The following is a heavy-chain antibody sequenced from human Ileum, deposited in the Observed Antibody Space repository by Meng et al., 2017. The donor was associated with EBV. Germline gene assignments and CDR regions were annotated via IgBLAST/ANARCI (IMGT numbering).Heavy chain of an antibody. CDR1: GDSISSNNW. V-gene: IGHV4-4*02. Sequence: QGQLQESGPGPVKPSGTLSITCAVSGDSISSNNWWSWVRQPPGKGLEWIGEIYHSGSTNYNPSFKSRVTMSVDKSKNQISLNLSSVTAADTAVYYCASGRDYAWHSWGRGTLVTVSS. D-gene: IGHD4-17*01. CDR2: IYHSGST. CDR3: ASGRDYAWHS. J-gene: IGHJ4*02.